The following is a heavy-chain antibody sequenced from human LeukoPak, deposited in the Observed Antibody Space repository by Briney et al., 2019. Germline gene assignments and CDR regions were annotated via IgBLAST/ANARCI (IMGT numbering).Heavy chain of an antibody. D-gene: IGHD2-15*01. CDR1: GFTVSSNY. CDR3: RGGGPRPYYYYGMDV. CDR2: IYSGGST. V-gene: IGHV3-53*01. J-gene: IGHJ6*02. Sequence: GGSLRLSCAASGFTVSSNYMSWVRQAPGKGLEWVSVIYSGGSTYYADSVKGRFTISRDNSKNTLYLQRNSLRAEDTAVYYCRGGGPRPYYYYGMDVWGQGTTVTVSS.